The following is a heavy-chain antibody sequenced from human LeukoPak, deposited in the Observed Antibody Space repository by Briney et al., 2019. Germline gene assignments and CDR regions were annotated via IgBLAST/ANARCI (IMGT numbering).Heavy chain of an antibody. V-gene: IGHV1-69*13. Sequence: ASVKVSCKASGGTFSSYAISWVRQAPGQGLEWMGGIIPIFGTANYAQKFQGRVTITADESTSIAYMELSSLRSEDTAVYYCARSSYYDILTGYYGGNFDYWGQGTLVTVSS. CDR2: IIPIFGTA. CDR1: GGTFSSYA. CDR3: ARSSYYDILTGYYGGNFDY. D-gene: IGHD3-9*01. J-gene: IGHJ4*02.